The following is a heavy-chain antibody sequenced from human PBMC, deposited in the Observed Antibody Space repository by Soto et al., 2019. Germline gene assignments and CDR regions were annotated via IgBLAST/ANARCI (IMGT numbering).Heavy chain of an antibody. CDR1: GGNFQDYG. CDR2: IRFDGSNE. J-gene: IGHJ4*02. CDR3: AXDGIGGTVFRGYLDY. V-gene: IGHV3-33*01. Sequence: GRLQRLPYAVPGGNFQDYGMHWVRQATGKGLEWVAIIRFDGSNEEYADSVKGRFTISRENSKNTLYLQMNTLGAEDTAVYYCAXDGIGGTVFRGYLDYWGRGTVVTVS. D-gene: IGHD1-7*01.